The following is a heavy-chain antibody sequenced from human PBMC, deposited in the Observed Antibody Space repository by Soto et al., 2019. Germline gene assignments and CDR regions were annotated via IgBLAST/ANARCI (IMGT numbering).Heavy chain of an antibody. CDR1: GFTFSSYD. J-gene: IGHJ4*02. CDR3: TRGADGFDY. D-gene: IGHD3-16*01. V-gene: IGHV3-13*01. CDR2: IGTAGDT. Sequence: EVHLVESGGDLVQPGGSLRLSCAASGFTFSSYDLHWVRQATGKGLEWVSGIGTAGDTYYAGSVKGRFIMSRENAKNSLYLQMNSLRVGDTAVYYCTRGADGFDYWGQGTLVTVSS.